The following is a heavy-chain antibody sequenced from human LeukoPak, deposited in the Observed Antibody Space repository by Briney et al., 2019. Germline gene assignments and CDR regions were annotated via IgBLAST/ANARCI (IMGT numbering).Heavy chain of an antibody. CDR2: ISGSAGRT. Sequence: GGSLRLSCAASGFTFSSYGMHWVRQAPGKGLEWVSSISGSAGRTDYADSVRGRFTISRANSYSTVFLQMNSLRAEDTAVYYCAKDQDYSYYDTSGSMGHWGQGTLVTVSS. D-gene: IGHD3-22*01. CDR3: AKDQDYSYYDTSGSMGH. CDR1: GFTFSSYG. J-gene: IGHJ4*02. V-gene: IGHV3-23*01.